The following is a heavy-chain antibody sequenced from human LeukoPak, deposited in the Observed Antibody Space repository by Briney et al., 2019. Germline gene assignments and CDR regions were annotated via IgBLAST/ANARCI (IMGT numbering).Heavy chain of an antibody. J-gene: IGHJ4*02. D-gene: IGHD3-16*02. V-gene: IGHV4-4*02. CDR1: GGSISSSNW. CDR2: IYHSAST. CDR3: ARVLNYDYVWGSYRYGYFDY. Sequence: PSGTLSLTCAVSGGSISSSNWWSWVRQPPGKGLEWIGEIYHSASTNYNPSLKSRVTISVDKSKNQFSLKLSSVTAADTAVYYCARVLNYDYVWGSYRYGYFDYWGQGTLVTVSS.